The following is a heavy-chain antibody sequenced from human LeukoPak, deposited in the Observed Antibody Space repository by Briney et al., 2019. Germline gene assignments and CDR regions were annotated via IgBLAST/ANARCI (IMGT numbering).Heavy chain of an antibody. CDR2: ISSSGSTT. CDR1: GFTFSDYY. Sequence: GGSLRLPCAASGFTFSDYYMSWIRQAPGKGLEWDSYISSSGSTTYYADSVKVRFTISRDNAKNSLYLQMNSLRAEDTAVYYCARVCSSTSCYTENFDYWGQGTLVTVSS. D-gene: IGHD2-2*02. V-gene: IGHV3-11*04. J-gene: IGHJ4*02. CDR3: ARVCSSTSCYTENFDY.